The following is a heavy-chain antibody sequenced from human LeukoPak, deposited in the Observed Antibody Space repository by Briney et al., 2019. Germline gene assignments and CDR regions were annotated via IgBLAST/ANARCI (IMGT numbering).Heavy chain of an antibody. J-gene: IGHJ5*02. CDR1: GFTFSSYE. V-gene: IGHV3-48*03. Sequence: GGSLRLSCAASGFTFSSYEMNWVRQAPGKGLEWVSYISSSGSAIYYADSVKGRFTISRDNAKNSLYLQMNTLRAEDTAVYYCARENYSRGLGWFDPWGQGTLVTVSS. D-gene: IGHD6-13*01. CDR2: ISSSGSAI. CDR3: ARENYSRGLGWFDP.